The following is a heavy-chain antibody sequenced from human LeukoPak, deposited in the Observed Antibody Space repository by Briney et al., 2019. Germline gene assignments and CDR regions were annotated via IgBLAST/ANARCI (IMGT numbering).Heavy chain of an antibody. CDR2: INPNSGGT. J-gene: IGHJ5*02. D-gene: IGHD4-17*01. CDR1: GYTFTGYY. Sequence: ASVKVSCKASGYTFTGYYMHWVRQAPGQGLEWMGRINPNSGGTNYAQKFQGRVTMTRDTSISTAYMELSRLRSDDTAVYYCARAPLYYGYQNNWFDPWGQGTLVTVSS. V-gene: IGHV1-2*06. CDR3: ARAPLYYGYQNNWFDP.